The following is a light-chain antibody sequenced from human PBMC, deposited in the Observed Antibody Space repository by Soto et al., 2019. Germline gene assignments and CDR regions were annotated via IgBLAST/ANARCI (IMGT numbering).Light chain of an antibody. CDR1: QSVSSK. CDR2: GAS. V-gene: IGKV3-15*01. J-gene: IGKJ3*01. Sequence: EIVMTRSPATLSVSPGERATLSCRASQSVSSKLAWYQQKPGQAPRLLIYGASTRATGIPARFSGSGSGTEFTLTISSLQSEDFAVYYCQQYNNWPLTFGPGTKVEIK. CDR3: QQYNNWPLT.